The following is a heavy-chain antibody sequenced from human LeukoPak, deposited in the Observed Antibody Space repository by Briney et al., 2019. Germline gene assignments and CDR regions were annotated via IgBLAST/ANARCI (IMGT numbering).Heavy chain of an antibody. Sequence: PGGSLRLSCAASGFSFSTYAMQWVRQAPGKGLDWVGVVSNDGRKTQYADSVKGRFSISRDSSKKTVYLQMNSLTTEDTGVYYCAKDDGPYSCTWYPVGLIDYWGQGTLVTVSS. CDR2: VSNDGRKT. J-gene: IGHJ4*02. CDR3: AKDDGPYSCTWYPVGLIDY. D-gene: IGHD6-13*01. CDR1: GFSFSTYA. V-gene: IGHV3-30*18.